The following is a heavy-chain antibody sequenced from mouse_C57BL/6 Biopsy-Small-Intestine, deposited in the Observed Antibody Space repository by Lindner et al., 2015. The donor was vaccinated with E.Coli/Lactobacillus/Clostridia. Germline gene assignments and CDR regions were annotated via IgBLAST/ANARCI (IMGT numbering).Heavy chain of an antibody. CDR3: ARREIFGVLIRNYGMDV. CDR1: GYTFSSYG. D-gene: IGHD1-1*01. CDR2: ISDYNGNT. V-gene: IGHV1-50*01. J-gene: IGHJ1*01. Sequence: SVKVSCKASGYTFSSYGISWVRQAPGQGLEWMGWISDYNGNTNYAQKLQGRVTITRDTSASTAYMELSSLRSEDTAVYYCARREIFGVLIRNYGMDVWGQGTTVTVSS.